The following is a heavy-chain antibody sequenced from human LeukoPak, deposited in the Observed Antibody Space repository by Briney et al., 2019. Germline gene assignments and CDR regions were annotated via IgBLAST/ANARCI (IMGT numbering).Heavy chain of an antibody. D-gene: IGHD5-12*01. CDR3: ARGLINGHDFDY. CDR1: GYRFSGYY. CDR2: INPNSGAT. V-gene: IGHV1-2*04. Sequence: ASVKVSCKTSGYRFSGYYMHWVRQAPGQGLERMGWINPNSGATNYAQNFQGWVTMTRDTSVSTGYMELRRLTSDDTAVYYCARGLINGHDFDYWGQGTLVTVSS. J-gene: IGHJ4*02.